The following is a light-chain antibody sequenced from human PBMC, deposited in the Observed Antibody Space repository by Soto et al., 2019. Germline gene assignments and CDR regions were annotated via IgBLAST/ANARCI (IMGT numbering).Light chain of an antibody. CDR2: AAS. CDR1: QGISNY. Sequence: DIQMTQSPSSLSASVGDRVTITCRASQGISNYLAWYQQKPGKVPKLLIYAASTLQSGVPSRFSGSGSGTDFTLTISSLQPEDVATYYCQKYNSALGVTFGPGTIVDIK. CDR3: QKYNSALGVT. J-gene: IGKJ3*01. V-gene: IGKV1-27*01.